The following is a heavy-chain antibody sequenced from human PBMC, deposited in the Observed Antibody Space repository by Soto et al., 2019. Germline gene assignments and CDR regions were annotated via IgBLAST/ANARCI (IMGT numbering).Heavy chain of an antibody. CDR3: ATTLYVSGTYYGSYPPLF. Sequence: PGGSLRLSCAASGFTFSSYSMNWVRQAPGKGLEWVSYISSSSSTIYYADSVKGRFTISRDNAKNSLYLQMNSLRAEDTAVYYCATTLYVSGTYYGSYPPLFCGQGTLVTVSS. D-gene: IGHD3-10*01. V-gene: IGHV3-48*01. J-gene: IGHJ4*02. CDR1: GFTFSSYS. CDR2: ISSSSSTI.